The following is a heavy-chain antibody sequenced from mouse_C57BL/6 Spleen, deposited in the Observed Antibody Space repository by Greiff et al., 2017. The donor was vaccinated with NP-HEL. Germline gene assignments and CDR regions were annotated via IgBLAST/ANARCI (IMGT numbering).Heavy chain of an antibody. CDR2: INPNNGGT. CDR3: ARFLNYYGSSFDY. V-gene: IGHV1-22*01. CDR1: GYTFTDYN. D-gene: IGHD1-1*01. Sequence: VQLQQSGPELVKPGASVKMSCKASGYTFTDYNMHWVKQSHGKSLEWIGYINPNNGGTSYNQKFKGKATLTVNKSSSTAYMELRSLTSEDSAVYYCARFLNYYGSSFDYWGQGTTLTVSS. J-gene: IGHJ2*01.